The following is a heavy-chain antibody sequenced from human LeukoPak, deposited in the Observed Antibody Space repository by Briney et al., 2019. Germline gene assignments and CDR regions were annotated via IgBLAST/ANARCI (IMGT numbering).Heavy chain of an antibody. CDR2: ISGSGGST. Sequence: TGGSLRLSCAASGFTFSSYAMSWVRQAPGKGLEWVSAISGSGGSTYYADSVKGRFTISRDNSKNTLYLQMNSLRAEDTAVYYCATRPAGDYPYFDYWGQGTLVTVSS. V-gene: IGHV3-23*01. CDR1: GFTFSSYA. CDR3: ATRPAGDYPYFDY. J-gene: IGHJ4*02. D-gene: IGHD4-17*01.